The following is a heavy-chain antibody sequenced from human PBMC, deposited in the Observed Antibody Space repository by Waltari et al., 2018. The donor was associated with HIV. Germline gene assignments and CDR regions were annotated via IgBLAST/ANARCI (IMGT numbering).Heavy chain of an antibody. CDR2: SNPNTVGT. D-gene: IGHD3-3*01. V-gene: IGHV1-2*02. CDR3: ARGGTQITISGGPPPDF. CDR1: GYTFDGHH. J-gene: IGHJ5*01. Sequence: VHLVQSGAEVKKPGASANDSCKASGYTFDGHHMHWVRQAPGQRLEWMGWSNPNTVGTHSVQRFQGRVTMTRDTSISTAYMELSRVRSEDTAVYYCARGGTQITISGGPPPDFWGQGTLVIVSS.